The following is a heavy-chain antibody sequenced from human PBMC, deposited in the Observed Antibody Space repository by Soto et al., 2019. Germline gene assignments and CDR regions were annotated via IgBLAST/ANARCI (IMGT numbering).Heavy chain of an antibody. CDR2: ISSSSSTI. CDR1: GFTFSSYS. Sequence: PGVSLRLSCAASGFTFSSYSMNWVRQAPGKGLEWVSYISSSSSTIYYADSVKGRFTISRDNAKNSLYLQMNSLRDEDTAVYYCARDQTYHSSGGMDVWGQGTTVTVTS. V-gene: IGHV3-48*02. D-gene: IGHD2-2*01. J-gene: IGHJ6*02. CDR3: ARDQTYHSSGGMDV.